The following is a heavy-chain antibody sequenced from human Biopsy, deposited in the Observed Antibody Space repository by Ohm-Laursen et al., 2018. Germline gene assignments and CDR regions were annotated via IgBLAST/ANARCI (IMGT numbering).Heavy chain of an antibody. CDR1: DFTFDDYA. J-gene: IGHJ4*02. CDR3: ARDSWWDLLPNPTQPFDY. CDR2: ITWNSGHI. V-gene: IGHV3-9*01. D-gene: IGHD1-26*01. Sequence: SLRLSCSASDFTFDDYAMSWVRQRPGKGLEWVSGITWNSGHIAYADSVKGRFTISRNNAKNSLYLQMNSLRAEDTALYYCARDSWWDLLPNPTQPFDYWGQGTLVTVSS.